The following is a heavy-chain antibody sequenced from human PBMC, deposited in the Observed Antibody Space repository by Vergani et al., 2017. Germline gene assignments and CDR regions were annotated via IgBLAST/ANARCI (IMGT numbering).Heavy chain of an antibody. D-gene: IGHD3-3*01. J-gene: IGHJ4*02. CDR2: IIPIFGTA. Sequence: QVQLVQSGAEVKKPGSSVKVSCKASGGTFSSYAISWVRQAPGQGLEWMGGIIPIFGTANYAQKFQVRVTITADESTSTAYMELSSLRSEDTAVYYCAGGCITIFGVVMGGAFDYWGQGTLVTVSS. CDR3: AGGCITIFGVVMGGAFDY. CDR1: GGTFSSYA. V-gene: IGHV1-69*01.